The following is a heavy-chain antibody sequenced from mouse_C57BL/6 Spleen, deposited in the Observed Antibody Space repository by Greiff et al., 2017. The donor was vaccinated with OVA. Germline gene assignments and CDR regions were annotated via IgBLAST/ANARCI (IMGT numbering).Heavy chain of an antibody. Sequence: QVQLQQPGAELVKPGASVKLSCKASGYTFTSYWMHWVKQRPGQGLEWIGMIHPNSGSTNYNEKFKSKATLTVDKSSSTAYMQLSSLTSEDSAVYYCARSNYGSSSDAWFAYWGQGTLVTVSA. V-gene: IGHV1-64*01. CDR2: IHPNSGST. D-gene: IGHD1-1*01. CDR1: GYTFTSYW. CDR3: ARSNYGSSSDAWFAY. J-gene: IGHJ3*01.